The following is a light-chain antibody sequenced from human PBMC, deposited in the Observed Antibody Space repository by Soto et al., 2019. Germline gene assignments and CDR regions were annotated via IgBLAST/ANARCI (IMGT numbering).Light chain of an antibody. CDR2: DNY. Sequence: QSVLTQPPSVSAAPGQKVTISCSGGNSNVGNNSVSWYQQLPRTAPKLLIYDNYKRPSGIPDRFSGSKSGSSATLAITALQTGDEADYYCGTWDSSLSGEVFGTGTNLTVL. CDR1: NSNVGNNS. V-gene: IGLV1-51*01. J-gene: IGLJ1*01. CDR3: GTWDSSLSGEV.